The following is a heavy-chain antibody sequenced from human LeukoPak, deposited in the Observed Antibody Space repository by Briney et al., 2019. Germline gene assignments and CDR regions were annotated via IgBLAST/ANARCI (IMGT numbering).Heavy chain of an antibody. Sequence: PGGSLRLSCAASGFTFSDYYMSWIRQAPGKGLEWVSYISRSGSTIYYADSVKGRFTISRDNAKNSLYLQMNSLRAEDTAVYYCARDRTYYDILTGYPLPYYYGMDVWGQGTTVTVSS. CDR1: GFTFSDYY. V-gene: IGHV3-11*01. D-gene: IGHD3-9*01. J-gene: IGHJ6*02. CDR3: ARDRTYYDILTGYPLPYYYGMDV. CDR2: ISRSGSTI.